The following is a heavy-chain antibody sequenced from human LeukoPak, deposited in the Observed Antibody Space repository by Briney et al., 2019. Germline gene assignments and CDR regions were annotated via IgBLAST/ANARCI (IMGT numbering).Heavy chain of an antibody. CDR2: INPNSGNT. J-gene: IGHJ3*02. CDR1: GYTFTDYY. D-gene: IGHD1-20*01. V-gene: IGHV1-8*03. CDR3: ARVTGGDDAFDI. Sequence: ASVKVSCKASGYTFTDYYMHWVRQAPGQGLERMGWINPNSGNTGYAQKFQGRVTITRNTSISTAYMELSSLRSEDTAVYYCARVTGGDDAFDIWGQGTMVTVSS.